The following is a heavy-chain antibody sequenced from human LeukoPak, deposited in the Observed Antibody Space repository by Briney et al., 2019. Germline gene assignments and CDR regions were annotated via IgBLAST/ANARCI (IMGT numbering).Heavy chain of an antibody. Sequence: GGSLRLSCAASRFTFSRYGMHWVRQAPGKGLGWVAVISYDGSNKYYADSVKGRFTISRDNSKNTLYLQMNSLRPEDTAVYYCAKAEVLYSGNYSGGMDVWGQGTTVTVSS. V-gene: IGHV3-30*18. CDR2: ISYDGSNK. CDR1: RFTFSRYG. CDR3: AKAEVLYSGNYSGGMDV. D-gene: IGHD1-26*01. J-gene: IGHJ6*02.